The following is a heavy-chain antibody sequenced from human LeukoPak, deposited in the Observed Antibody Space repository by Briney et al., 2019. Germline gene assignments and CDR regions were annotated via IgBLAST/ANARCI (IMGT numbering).Heavy chain of an antibody. CDR1: GFTFSSYR. CDR2: INWNGGRT. D-gene: IGHD3-10*02. CDR3: AELGITMIGGV. V-gene: IGHV3-20*04. Sequence: PGGSLSLSCAATGFTFSSYRMNWVRQGAGKGLEWVSGINWNGGRTGYADSVKGRFTISRDNAKNSLYLQMNSLRAEDTAVYYCAELGITMIGGVWGKGTTVTISS. J-gene: IGHJ6*04.